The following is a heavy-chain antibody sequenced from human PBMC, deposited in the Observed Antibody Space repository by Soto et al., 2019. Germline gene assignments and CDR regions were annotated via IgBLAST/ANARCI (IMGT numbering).Heavy chain of an antibody. CDR1: GFSVRTNY. CDR3: ARAGVTPHFFDY. D-gene: IGHD2-21*02. J-gene: IGHJ4*02. CDR2: FESGGSI. Sequence: EVQLVETGGGLIQPGGSLRLSCAASGFSVRTNYMSWVRQAPGKGLEWVSVFESGGSIYYADSVKGRFIISRDYAKNTVYLQMNRLRADDTAVYYCARAGVTPHFFDYWGQGTLVTVSS. V-gene: IGHV3-53*02.